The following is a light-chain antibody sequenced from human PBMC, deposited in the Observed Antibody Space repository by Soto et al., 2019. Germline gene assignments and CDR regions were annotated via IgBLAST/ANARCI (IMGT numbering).Light chain of an antibody. J-gene: IGLJ3*02. CDR1: VLAKKY. CDR3: YSAADNKGV. CDR2: KDS. V-gene: IGLV3-27*01. Sequence: SYELTQPSSVSVSPGQTARITCSGDVLAKKYARGFQQKPGQAPVLMIYKDSERPSGIPGRFSGSSSGTTVTLTISGAQVEDEADYYCYSAADNKGVFGGGTKLTVL.